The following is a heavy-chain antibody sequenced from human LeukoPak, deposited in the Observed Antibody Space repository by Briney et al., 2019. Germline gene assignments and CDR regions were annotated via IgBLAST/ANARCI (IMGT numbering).Heavy chain of an antibody. CDR1: GGSISSGGYY. V-gene: IGHV4-31*03. J-gene: IGHJ4*02. D-gene: IGHD1-26*01. CDR3: ARDGREWELLEIPFDY. Sequence: TLSLTCTVSGGSISSGGYYWSWIRQHPGKGLEWIGYIYYSGSTYYNPSLKSRVTISVDTSKNQFSLKLSSVTAADTAVYYCARDGREWELLEIPFDYWGQGTLVTVSS. CDR2: IYYSGST.